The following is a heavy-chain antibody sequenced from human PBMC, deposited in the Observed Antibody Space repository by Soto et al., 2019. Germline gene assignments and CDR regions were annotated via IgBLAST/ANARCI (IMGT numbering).Heavy chain of an antibody. CDR1: GYTFTSYY. D-gene: IGHD3-10*01. CDR3: AGYRGQGDYYGMDV. V-gene: IGHV1-46*01. J-gene: IGHJ6*02. Sequence: QVQLVQSGAEVKKPGASVKVSCKASGYTFTSYYMHWVRQAPGQGLEWMGIINPSGGSKSYAQKFQGRVNMTRDTSTSTVYMELSSLRSEDTAVYYCAGYRGQGDYYGMDVWGQGTTVTVSS. CDR2: INPSGGSK.